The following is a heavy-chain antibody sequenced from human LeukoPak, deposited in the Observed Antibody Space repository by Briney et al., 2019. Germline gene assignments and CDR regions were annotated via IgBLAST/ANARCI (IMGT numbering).Heavy chain of an antibody. CDR2: IYTGGRT. CDR3: ARGGSGWFSDD. V-gene: IGHV3-66*01. D-gene: IGHD6-19*01. Sequence: PGGSLRLSCAASGFTVSANYMSWVRQAPGKGLEWASVIYTGGRTYYADSVKGRFTISTDNSTNTLYLQMNSLRAEDTAVYYCARGGSGWFSDDWGQGTLVTVSS. CDR1: GFTVSANY. J-gene: IGHJ4*02.